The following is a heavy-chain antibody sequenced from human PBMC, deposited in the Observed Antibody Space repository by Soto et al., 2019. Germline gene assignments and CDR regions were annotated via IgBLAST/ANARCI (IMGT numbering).Heavy chain of an antibody. CDR1: GYTFTSYY. CDR3: ARGVASMATPEAGYFDY. J-gene: IGHJ4*02. V-gene: IGHV1-46*01. D-gene: IGHD5-12*01. CDR2: INPSGGST. Sequence: QVQLVQSGAEVKKPGASVKVSCKASGYTFTSYYMHWVRQAPGQGLEWMGLINPSGGSTSYAQKFQGRVTMSRDTSTSTVYMELSSLRSEDTAVYYCARGVASMATPEAGYFDYWGQGTLVTVSS.